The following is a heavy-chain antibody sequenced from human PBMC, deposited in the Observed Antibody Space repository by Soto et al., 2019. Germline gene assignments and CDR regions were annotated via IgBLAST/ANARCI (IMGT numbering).Heavy chain of an antibody. D-gene: IGHD3-10*01. CDR3: ARGVGSGSYYNQYNWFDP. CDR1: GNTFTNYG. V-gene: IGHV1-18*01. J-gene: IGHJ5*02. CDR2: INVYNGNT. Sequence: QVQLVQSGGEVKKPGASVKVSCKAFGNTFTNYGISWVRQAPGQGLEWMGWINVYNGNTKYAQKVQGRVTMTTDTSTSTAYMELRSLRSDDTAVYYCARGVGSGSYYNQYNWFDPWGQGTLVTVSS.